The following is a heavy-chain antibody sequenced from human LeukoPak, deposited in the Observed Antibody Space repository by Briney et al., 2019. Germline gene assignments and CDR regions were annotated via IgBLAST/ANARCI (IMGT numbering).Heavy chain of an antibody. CDR1: GFTVSSNY. J-gene: IGHJ5*02. D-gene: IGHD6-13*01. CDR3: ARVTAAGTSFWFDP. Sequence: GGSLRPSCAASGFTVSSNYMSWVRQAPGKGLEWVSVIYSGGSTYYADSVKGRFTISRDNSKNTLYLQMNSLRAEDTAVYYCARVTAAGTSFWFDPWGQGTLVTVSS. V-gene: IGHV3-66*01. CDR2: IYSGGST.